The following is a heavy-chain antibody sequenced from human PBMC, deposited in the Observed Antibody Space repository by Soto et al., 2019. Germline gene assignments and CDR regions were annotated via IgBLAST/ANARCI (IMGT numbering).Heavy chain of an antibody. V-gene: IGHV1-69*19. J-gene: IGHJ4*02. CDR3: AREVQVHTPDFVY. Sequence: QVQLVQSGAEMKKPGSSVQVSCQSSGCTFNTYAMNWVRQAPGQGPEWMGDISPMFGAANYAPKFQGRVTITADEYTGTSYMQLSSLTSEDTALYFCAREVQVHTPDFVYWGQGTLVTVSS. D-gene: IGHD3-10*01. CDR1: GCTFNTYA. CDR2: ISPMFGAA.